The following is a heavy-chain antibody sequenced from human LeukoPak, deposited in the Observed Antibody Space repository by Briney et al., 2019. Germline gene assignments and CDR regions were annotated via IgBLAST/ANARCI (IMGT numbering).Heavy chain of an antibody. Sequence: PGGSLRLSCAASGFTFRSYWMHWVRHAPGKGLEWVSYISTSGSTIFYADSVKGRFTISRDNAKNSLYLQVNSLRAEDTAVYYCARGFAPHDYWGQGTLVTVSP. V-gene: IGHV3-48*04. CDR2: ISTSGSTI. CDR1: GFTFRSYW. CDR3: ARGFAPHDY. J-gene: IGHJ4*02.